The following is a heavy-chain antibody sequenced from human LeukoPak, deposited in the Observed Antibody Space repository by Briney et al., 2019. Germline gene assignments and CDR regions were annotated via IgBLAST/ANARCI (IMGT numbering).Heavy chain of an antibody. J-gene: IGHJ4*02. D-gene: IGHD3-16*01. CDR3: AREPPRRYDYVWGSYGYMENYFDY. CDR1: GYTFTSYG. Sequence: ASVKVSCKASGYTFTSYGISWVRQALGQGLEWMGWISAYNGNTNYAQKLQGRVTMTTDTSTSTAYMELRSLRSDDTAVYYCAREPPRRYDYVWGSYGYMENYFDYWGQGTLVTVSS. CDR2: ISAYNGNT. V-gene: IGHV1-18*01.